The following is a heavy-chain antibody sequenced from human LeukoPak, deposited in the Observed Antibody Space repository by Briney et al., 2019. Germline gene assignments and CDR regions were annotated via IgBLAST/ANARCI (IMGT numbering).Heavy chain of an antibody. Sequence: GALSLSCAASGFTFSSYGMHWVRQAPGKGLEWVAVIWYDGSNKYYADSVKGRFTISRDNSKNTLYLQMNSLRAEDTAVYYCARDWDTAMVNWGQGTLVTVSS. D-gene: IGHD5-18*01. CDR3: ARDWDTAMVN. CDR1: GFTFSSYG. J-gene: IGHJ4*02. CDR2: IWYDGSNK. V-gene: IGHV3-33*01.